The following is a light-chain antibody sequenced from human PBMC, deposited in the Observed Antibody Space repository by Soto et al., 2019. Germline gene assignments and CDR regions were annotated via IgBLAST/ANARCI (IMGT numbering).Light chain of an antibody. CDR1: QSVLYSSNNKNY. CDR2: WAS. Sequence: DIVMTQSPDSLAVSLGERATINCNSSQSVLYSSNNKNYLAWYQQKPGQPPKLLIYWASTRESGVPDRFSGSGSGTDFTLTISSLQAEDVAVYYCQQYYSTLLTFGPGTKVDIK. J-gene: IGKJ3*01. V-gene: IGKV4-1*01. CDR3: QQYYSTLLT.